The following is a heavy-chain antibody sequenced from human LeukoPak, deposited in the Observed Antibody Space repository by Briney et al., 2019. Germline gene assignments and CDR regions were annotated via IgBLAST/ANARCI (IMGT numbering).Heavy chain of an antibody. CDR2: IIPIFGTA. CDR1: GGTFSSYA. V-gene: IGHV1-69*13. J-gene: IGHJ5*02. CDR3: ARVGERFAGLHNWFDP. D-gene: IGHD3-10*01. Sequence: SVKVSCKASGGTFSSYAISWVRQAPGQGLEWMGGIIPIFGTANYAQKFQGRVTITADESTSTAYMELSSLRSEDTAVYYCARVGERFAGLHNWFDPWGQGTLVTVSS.